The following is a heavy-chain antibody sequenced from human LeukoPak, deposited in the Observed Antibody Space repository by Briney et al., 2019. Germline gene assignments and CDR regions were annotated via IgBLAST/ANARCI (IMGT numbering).Heavy chain of an antibody. CDR2: ISAYNGNT. Sequence: ASVKVSCKASGCTFSSYAISWVRQAPGQGLEWMGWISAYNGNTNYAQKLQGRVTMTTDTSTSTAYMELRSLRSDDTAVYYCARESGGGYDKNFDYWGQGTLVTVSS. D-gene: IGHD5-12*01. V-gene: IGHV1-18*01. CDR3: ARESGGGYDKNFDY. J-gene: IGHJ4*02. CDR1: GCTFSSYA.